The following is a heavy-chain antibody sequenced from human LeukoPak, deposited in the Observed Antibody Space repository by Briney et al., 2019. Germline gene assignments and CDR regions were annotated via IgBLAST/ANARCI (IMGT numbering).Heavy chain of an antibody. V-gene: IGHV1-18*01. D-gene: IGHD3-3*01. CDR3: ARVIEYYDFWSGYTRTYYFDY. J-gene: IGHJ4*02. Sequence: ASVKVSCKASGYTFTSYGISWVRQAPGQGLEWMGWISAYNGNTNYAQKLQGRVTMTTDTSTSTAYMELRSLRSDDTAVYYCARVIEYYDFWSGYTRTYYFDYWGQGTLVTVSS. CDR1: GYTFTSYG. CDR2: ISAYNGNT.